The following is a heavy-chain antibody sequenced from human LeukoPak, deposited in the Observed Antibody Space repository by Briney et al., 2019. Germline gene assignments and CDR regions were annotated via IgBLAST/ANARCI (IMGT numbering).Heavy chain of an antibody. D-gene: IGHD3-22*01. CDR2: INPGGSVK. CDR1: GFTFSTYW. CDR3: ARDVGGGYHLFTENR. J-gene: IGHJ1*01. Sequence: GGSVRLSCEDSGFTFSTYWIAWVRQAPEKKLEWVANINPGGSVKNYAGSVKGRFAISRDNAKNSLYLQMDSLRVEDTAVYFCARDVGGGYHLFTENRWGQGTLVTVSS. V-gene: IGHV3-7*04.